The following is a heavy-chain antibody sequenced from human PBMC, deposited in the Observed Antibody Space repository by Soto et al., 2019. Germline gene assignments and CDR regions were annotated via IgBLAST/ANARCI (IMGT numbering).Heavy chain of an antibody. J-gene: IGHJ3*01. Sequence: EVQLVESGGGLVEPGGSLRLSCAASGFTFSRYYMNWVRQAPGKGLEWVSSISTTSSYTHYADSLKGRFTISRDNAKKLLYLQMNSLRAEDTAVYYCARDDGLSSTHVKAFDLWCKGTKANVSS. CDR1: GFTFSRYY. D-gene: IGHD2-2*01. CDR3: ARDDGLSSTHVKAFDL. V-gene: IGHV3-21*02. CDR2: ISTTSSYT.